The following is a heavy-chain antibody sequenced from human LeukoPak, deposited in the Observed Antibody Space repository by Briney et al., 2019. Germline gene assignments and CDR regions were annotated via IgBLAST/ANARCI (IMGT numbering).Heavy chain of an antibody. D-gene: IGHD6-13*01. J-gene: IGHJ4*02. CDR3: EKGARGIAAPIDY. CDR1: GFTFDDYA. V-gene: IGHV3-9*01. Sequence: GRSLRLSCAASGFTFDDYAMHWVRQAPGKGLEWVSGISWNSGSIGYADSVKGRFTISRDNAKNSLYLQMNSLRAEDTALYYCEKGARGIAAPIDYGGQGTRVTVPS. CDR2: ISWNSGSI.